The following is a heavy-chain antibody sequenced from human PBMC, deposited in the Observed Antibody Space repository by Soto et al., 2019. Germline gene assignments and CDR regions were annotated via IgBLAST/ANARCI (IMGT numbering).Heavy chain of an antibody. CDR2: INHSGST. CDR3: ARGPPSMVRGVIIRGPYYYFDY. V-gene: IGHV4-34*01. J-gene: IGHJ4*02. CDR1: GGSFSGYY. D-gene: IGHD3-10*01. Sequence: SETLSLTCAVYGGSFSGYYWSWIRQPPGKGLEWIGEINHSGSTNYNPSLKSRVTISVDTSKNQFSLKLSSVTAADTAVYYCARGPPSMVRGVIIRGPYYYFDYWGQGTLVTVSS.